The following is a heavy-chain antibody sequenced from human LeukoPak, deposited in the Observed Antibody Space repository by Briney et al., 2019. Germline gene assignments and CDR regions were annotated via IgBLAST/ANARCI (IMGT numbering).Heavy chain of an antibody. CDR1: GGSINSYY. Sequence: SETLSLTCTVSGGSINSYYWSWIRQPAGKGLEWIGRIYTSGNSNNNPSLKSRVTMSVDTSKNQFSLKLSSVTAADTAVYYCARRPTTVFACDIWGQGTMVTVSS. D-gene: IGHD4-17*01. CDR3: ARRPTTVFACDI. CDR2: IYTSGNS. J-gene: IGHJ3*02. V-gene: IGHV4-4*07.